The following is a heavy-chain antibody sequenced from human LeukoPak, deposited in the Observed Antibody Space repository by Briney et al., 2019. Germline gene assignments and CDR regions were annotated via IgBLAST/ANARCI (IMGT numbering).Heavy chain of an antibody. Sequence: SEALSLTCTVSGGSIRSRSYYWGWIRQPPGRGLEWIGSIYYSGNTYYNPSLKSRVNISVDTSKNQFSLKMYSVTAADKAVYYCARHAYSGSYYFDFWGQGTLVTVPS. J-gene: IGHJ4*02. CDR1: GGSIRSRSYY. CDR3: ARHAYSGSYYFDF. CDR2: IYYSGNT. V-gene: IGHV4-39*01. D-gene: IGHD1-26*01.